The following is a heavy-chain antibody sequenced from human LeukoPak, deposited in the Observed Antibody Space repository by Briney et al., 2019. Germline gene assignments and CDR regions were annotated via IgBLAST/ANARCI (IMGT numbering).Heavy chain of an antibody. Sequence: GGSLRLSCAGSGFTFRFYAMTWVRQGPGKGLESVSSASTDGTPYYANSVKGRFTISRDNSKSTLYLRMNSLRAEDTAVYYCAKLGHGGYYSYMDVWGKGTTVAVSS. CDR2: ASTDGTP. J-gene: IGHJ6*03. D-gene: IGHD2-21*01. CDR1: GFTFRFYA. V-gene: IGHV3-23*01. CDR3: AKLGHGGYYSYMDV.